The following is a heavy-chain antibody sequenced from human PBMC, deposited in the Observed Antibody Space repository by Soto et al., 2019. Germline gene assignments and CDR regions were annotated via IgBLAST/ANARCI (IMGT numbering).Heavy chain of an antibody. D-gene: IGHD3-10*01. Sequence: GESLKISCKGSGYSFTSYWINWVRQMPGKGLEWMGRIDPSDSYTNYSPSFQGQVTISADKSISTAYLQWSSLKASDTAVYYCARLWFGDLFRLHNWFDPWGQGTLVTVSS. CDR3: ARLWFGDLFRLHNWFDP. V-gene: IGHV5-10-1*04. CDR2: IDPSDSYT. CDR1: GYSFTSYW. J-gene: IGHJ5*02.